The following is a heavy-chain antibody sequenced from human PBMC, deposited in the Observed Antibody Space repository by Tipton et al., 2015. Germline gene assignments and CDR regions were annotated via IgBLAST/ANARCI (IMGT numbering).Heavy chain of an antibody. CDR3: ARGYYGSPFEY. CDR1: GYRFSNYW. CDR2: VYPGDADT. D-gene: IGHD3-10*01. Sequence: VQLVQSGPEVKKPGESLNISCKGSGYRFSNYWIGWVRQMPGKGLEWMGIVYPGDADTRYSPSFHGRVTVSADTSISTAYLQWSSLEASDSAMYYCARGYYGSPFEYWGQGTLVTVSS. V-gene: IGHV5-51*01. J-gene: IGHJ4*02.